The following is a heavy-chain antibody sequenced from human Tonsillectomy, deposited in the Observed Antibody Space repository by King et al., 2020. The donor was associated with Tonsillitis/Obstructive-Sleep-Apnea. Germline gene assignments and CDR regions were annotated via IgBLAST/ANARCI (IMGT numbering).Heavy chain of an antibody. D-gene: IGHD1-7*01. V-gene: IGHV3-73*01. CDR1: GFTFSGSA. CDR2: IRSKANTYAT. Sequence: VQLVESGGGLVQPGGSLKLSCAASGFTFSGSAMHWVRQASGKGLEWVGRIRSKANTYATAYAASVKGRFTISRDDSKNTAYLQMNSLKTEDTAVDYCTRRISGTTGGGLDYWGQGTLVTVSS. CDR3: TRRISGTTGGGLDY. J-gene: IGHJ4*02.